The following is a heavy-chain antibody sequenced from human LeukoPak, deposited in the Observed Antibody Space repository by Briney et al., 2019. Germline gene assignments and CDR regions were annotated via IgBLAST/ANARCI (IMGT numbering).Heavy chain of an antibody. V-gene: IGHV5-51*01. CDR3: ARRAHSGAMITLDY. CDR1: GYGFTSYW. D-gene: IGHD5-12*01. J-gene: IGHJ4*02. Sequence: GESLKISCRGSGYGFTSYWVVWVRQMPGKGLEWMGVIFHGASNSGSNPSFQGQVTISADNSISTAYLQWSSLKASDTAMYYCARRAHSGAMITLDYWGQGTLVTVSS. CDR2: IFHGASNS.